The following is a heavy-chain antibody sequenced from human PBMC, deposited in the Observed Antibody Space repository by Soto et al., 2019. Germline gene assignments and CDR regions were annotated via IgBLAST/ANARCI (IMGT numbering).Heavy chain of an antibody. CDR2: ISAAGDP. J-gene: IGHJ6*02. Sequence: EVQLVESGGGLVQPGGSLRLSCEASGFTFRNYDMHWVRQGTGTGLEWVSGISAAGDPDYADSVEGRFTISRENAQNSFFLQMNSPRVGDTAVYYCARTDRDFYGLDVWGQGTMVIVSS. CDR3: ARTDRDFYGLDV. CDR1: GFTFRNYD. V-gene: IGHV3-13*05.